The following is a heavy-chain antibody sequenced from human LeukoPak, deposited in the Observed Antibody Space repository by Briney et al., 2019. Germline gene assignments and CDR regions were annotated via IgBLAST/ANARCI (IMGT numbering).Heavy chain of an antibody. D-gene: IGHD1-26*01. V-gene: IGHV3-21*01. CDR1: GFTFSSYS. CDR3: GRVSGSYYRGYFDY. Sequence: PGGSLRLSCAASGFTFSSYSMNWVRQAPGKGLEWVSSISSSSSYIYYADSVKGRFTISRDNAKNSLYLQMNSLRAEDTAVYYCGRVSGSYYRGYFDYWGQGTLVTVSS. J-gene: IGHJ4*02. CDR2: ISSSSSYI.